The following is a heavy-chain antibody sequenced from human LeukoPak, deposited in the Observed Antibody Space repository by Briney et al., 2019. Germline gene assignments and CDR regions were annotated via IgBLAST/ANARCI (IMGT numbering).Heavy chain of an antibody. CDR3: ARDSPTYYDFWSGYHSNFDY. CDR2: ISSSSSTI. V-gene: IGHV3-48*01. Sequence: GGSLRPSCAASGFTFSSYSMNWVRQAPGKGLEWVSYISSSSSTIYYADSVKGRFTISRDNAKNSLYLQMNSLRAEDTAVYYCARDSPTYYDFWSGYHSNFDYWGQGTLVTVSS. J-gene: IGHJ4*02. CDR1: GFTFSSYS. D-gene: IGHD3-3*01.